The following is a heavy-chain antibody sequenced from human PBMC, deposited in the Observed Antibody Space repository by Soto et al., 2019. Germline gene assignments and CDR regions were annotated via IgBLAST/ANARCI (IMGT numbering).Heavy chain of an antibody. CDR2: IFSNDEK. V-gene: IGHV2-26*01. J-gene: IGHJ1*01. D-gene: IGHD4-17*01. CDR1: GFSLSNARMG. CDR3: ARSIYGDYGPEYFQH. Sequence: QVTLKESGPVLVKPTETLTLTCTVSGFSLSNARMGVSWIRQPPGKALEWLAHIFSNDEKSYTTSLKSRLPISKDTSKSQVVLTMTNMDPVDTATYYCARSIYGDYGPEYFQHWGQGTLVTVSS.